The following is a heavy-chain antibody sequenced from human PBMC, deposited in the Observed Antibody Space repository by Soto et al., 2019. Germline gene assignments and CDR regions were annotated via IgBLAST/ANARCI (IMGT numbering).Heavy chain of an antibody. V-gene: IGHV4-34*01. CDR2: INHSGST. CDR1: GGSPSGYY. J-gene: IGHJ4*02. D-gene: IGHD4-17*01. CDR3: VACDYGDYPRY. Sequence: SETLSLSCAVYGGSPSGYYWSWVRQPPGKGLEWIGEINHSGSTNYNPSLKSRLTMPVXXXXXXFXLXLXXVTAADTALYYCVACDYGDYPRYWGQGTLVTVSS.